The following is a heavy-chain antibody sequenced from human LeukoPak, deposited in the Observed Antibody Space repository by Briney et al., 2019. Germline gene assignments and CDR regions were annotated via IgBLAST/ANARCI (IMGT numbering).Heavy chain of an antibody. CDR2: ISVYNGNT. V-gene: IGHV1-18*01. D-gene: IGHD2-2*01. CDR1: GYTFTSYG. CDR3: ARVRVVPAAMHSSRDYYYYYYMDV. Sequence: ASVKVSCKASGYTFTSYGISWVRQAPGQGLEWMGWISVYNGNTNYAQKLQGRVTMTTDTSTSTAYMELRSLRSDDTAVYYCARVRVVPAAMHSSRDYYYYYYMDVWGKGTTVTVSS. J-gene: IGHJ6*03.